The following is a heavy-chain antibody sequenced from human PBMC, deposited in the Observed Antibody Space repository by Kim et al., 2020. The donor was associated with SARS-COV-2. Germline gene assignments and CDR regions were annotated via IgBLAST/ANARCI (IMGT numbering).Heavy chain of an antibody. CDR3: ARAPPLTYSSSPFDY. J-gene: IGHJ4*02. Sequence: ASVKVSCKASGYTFTSYGISWVRQAPGQGLEWMGWISAYNGNTNYAQKLQGRVTMTTDTSTSTAYMELRSLRSDDTAVYYCARAPPLTYSSSPFDYWGQGTLVTVSS. CDR1: GYTFTSYG. D-gene: IGHD6-13*01. V-gene: IGHV1-18*01. CDR2: ISAYNGNT.